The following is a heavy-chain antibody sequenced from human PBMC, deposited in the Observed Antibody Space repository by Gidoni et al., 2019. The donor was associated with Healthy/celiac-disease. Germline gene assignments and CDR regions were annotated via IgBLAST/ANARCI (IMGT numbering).Heavy chain of an antibody. CDR3: AREPTIFGVVGAFDI. CDR2: ISRSSTI. Sequence: AASGFTFSSYSMNWVRQAPGKGLECVSYISRSSTIYYADSVKGRFTISRDNTKNSLYLQMNSLRDEDTAVYYCAREPTIFGVVGAFDIWGQGTMVTVSS. D-gene: IGHD3-3*01. CDR1: GFTFSSYS. V-gene: IGHV3-48*02. J-gene: IGHJ3*02.